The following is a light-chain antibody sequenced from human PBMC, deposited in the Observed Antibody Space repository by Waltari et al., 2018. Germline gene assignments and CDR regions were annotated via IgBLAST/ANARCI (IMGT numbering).Light chain of an antibody. V-gene: IGKV1-12*01. J-gene: IGKJ5*01. CDR1: QGISSW. Sequence: DIQLTQSPSSVAASVGDTVTLTCRASQGISSWLVWYQQKPGKAPKLLIYAASGLPGGVPSRFSGSGSGTDFTLTINSLQPEDFATYYCQQTDTFPRTFGQGTRLEIK. CDR2: AAS. CDR3: QQTDTFPRT.